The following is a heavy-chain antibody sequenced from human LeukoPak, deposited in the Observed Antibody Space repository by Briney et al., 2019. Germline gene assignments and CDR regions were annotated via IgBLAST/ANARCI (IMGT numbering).Heavy chain of an antibody. CDR3: AALLGDGSIDY. CDR2: IYDRGST. V-gene: IGHV4-31*03. J-gene: IGHJ4*02. Sequence: SQTLSLTCTVSGGSISTGGYYWNWIRPHPGKGLEWIGCIYDRGSTCYNASLKRRITISLDTSKNQFSLKLKSVTAADTAVYYCAALLGDGSIDYWGQGTLVTVSS. CDR1: GGSISTGGYY. D-gene: IGHD2-21*02.